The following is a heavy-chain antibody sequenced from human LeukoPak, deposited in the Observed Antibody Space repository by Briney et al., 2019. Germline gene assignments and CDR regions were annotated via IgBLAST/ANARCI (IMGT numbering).Heavy chain of an antibody. CDR3: ASNYYDSSGSPGY. Sequence: TSETLSLTCTVSGGSISSGSYYWNWIRQPAGKGLEWIGRIYTSGRIYTSGSTNYNPSLKSRVTISVDTSKNQFSLKLSSVTAADTAVYYCASNYYDSSGSPGYWGQGTLVTVSS. J-gene: IGHJ4*02. CDR1: GGSISSGSYY. V-gene: IGHV4-61*02. CDR2: RIYTSGRIYTSGST. D-gene: IGHD3-22*01.